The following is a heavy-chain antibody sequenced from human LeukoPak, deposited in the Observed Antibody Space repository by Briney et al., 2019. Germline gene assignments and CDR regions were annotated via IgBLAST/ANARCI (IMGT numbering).Heavy chain of an antibody. D-gene: IGHD5-12*01. CDR2: IYDGGGT. CDR3: AKDIGGGGKAKGYFDY. CDR1: GFTVNSNY. Sequence: PGGSLRLSCAASGFTVNSNYMSWVRQAPGKGLEWVSVIYDGGGTFYADSVKGRFTISRDNSKNTLYLQMNSLRAEDTAVYYCAKDIGGGGKAKGYFDYWGQGTLVTVSS. V-gene: IGHV3-53*01. J-gene: IGHJ4*02.